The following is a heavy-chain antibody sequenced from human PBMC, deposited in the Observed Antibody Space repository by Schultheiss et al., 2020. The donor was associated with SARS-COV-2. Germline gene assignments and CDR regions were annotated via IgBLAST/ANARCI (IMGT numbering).Heavy chain of an antibody. V-gene: IGHV1-18*01. J-gene: IGHJ6*02. CDR2: ISAYNGNT. D-gene: IGHD3-3*01. CDR1: GGTFSSYG. Sequence: ASVKVSCKASGGTFSSYGISWVRQAPGQGLEWMGWISAYNGNTNYAQKLQGRVTMTTDTSTSTAYMELRSLRSDDTAVYYCARDRGGTIFGVVILSYSYYGMDVWGQGTTVTVSS. CDR3: ARDRGGTIFGVVILSYSYYGMDV.